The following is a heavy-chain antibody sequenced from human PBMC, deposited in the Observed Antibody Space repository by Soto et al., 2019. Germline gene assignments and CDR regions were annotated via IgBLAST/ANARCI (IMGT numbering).Heavy chain of an antibody. CDR2: IKNKADGGTT. CDR3: TTDPGDYEDF. CDR1: GITFTNAW. V-gene: IGHV3-15*01. J-gene: IGHJ4*02. Sequence: EVQLVESGGDLVKPGGCLRLSCAASGITFTNAWMSWVRQAPGKGLERVGRIKNKADGGTTDYAAPVRGRFTISRDDSKNTLFLQMNSLETEDTAVYYCTTDPGDYEDFWGRGTLVTVSS. D-gene: IGHD4-17*01.